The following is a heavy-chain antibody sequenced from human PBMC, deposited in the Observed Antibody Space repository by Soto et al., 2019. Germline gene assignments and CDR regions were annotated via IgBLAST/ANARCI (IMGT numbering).Heavy chain of an antibody. CDR1: GFTFDDYA. CDR3: AKDSTIFGVVITPLFDY. J-gene: IGHJ4*02. D-gene: IGHD3-3*01. Sequence: GGSLRLSCAASGFTFDDYAMHWVRQAPGKGLEWVSGISWNSGSIGYADSVKGRFTISRDNAKNSLYLQMNSLRAEDTALYYCAKDSTIFGVVITPLFDYWGQGTLVTVSS. CDR2: ISWNSGSI. V-gene: IGHV3-9*01.